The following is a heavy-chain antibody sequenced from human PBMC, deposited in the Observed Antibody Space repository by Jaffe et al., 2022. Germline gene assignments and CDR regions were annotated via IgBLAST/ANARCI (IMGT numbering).Heavy chain of an antibody. Sequence: QVQLQESGPGLVKPSETLSLTCAVSAFSIGSGYYWGWIRQPPGKGLEWIGSIHHTEDTHYNPSLKSRVTISVDTAKNHFSLKLSSVTAADTAVYYCARHGGISWLSYYINVWGEGTTVTVSS. V-gene: IGHV4-38-2*01. D-gene: IGHD6-13*01. CDR1: AFSIGSGYY. CDR2: IHHTEDT. CDR3: ARHGGISWLSYYINV. J-gene: IGHJ6*03.